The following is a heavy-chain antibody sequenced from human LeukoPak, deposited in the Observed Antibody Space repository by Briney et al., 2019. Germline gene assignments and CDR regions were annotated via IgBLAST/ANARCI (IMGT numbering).Heavy chain of an antibody. CDR3: AKNEGGYSYGLFDY. Sequence: PGGSLRLSCAASGFSFNNYPMSWVRQAPGKGLEWVSGISGSGGTTNYADSVKGRFTISRDNPKNTLYLQMNSLRVEDTAVYYCAKNEGGYSYGLFDYWGQGTLVTVSS. J-gene: IGHJ4*02. CDR1: GFSFNNYP. V-gene: IGHV3-23*01. D-gene: IGHD5-18*01. CDR2: ISGSGGTT.